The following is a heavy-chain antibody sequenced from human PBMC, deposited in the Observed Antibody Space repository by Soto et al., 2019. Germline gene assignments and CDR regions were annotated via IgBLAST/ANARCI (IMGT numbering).Heavy chain of an antibody. CDR3: ARDSFGGHYDFWSGYSQGAFDI. J-gene: IGHJ3*02. V-gene: IGHV3-48*01. D-gene: IGHD3-3*01. CDR1: GFKFSIYS. Sequence: GGSLRFSCAASGFKFSIYSMNWIRQAPGKGLEWVSYITSDTLTIRYADSVRGRFIISRDNAGNSVFLQMNSLRAEDTAVYYCARDSFGGHYDFWSGYSQGAFDIWGQGTMVTVSS. CDR2: ITSDTLTI.